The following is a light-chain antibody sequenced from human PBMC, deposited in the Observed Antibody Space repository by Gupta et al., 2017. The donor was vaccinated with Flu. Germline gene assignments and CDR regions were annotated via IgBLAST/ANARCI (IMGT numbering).Light chain of an antibody. CDR3: QQYGSSWT. J-gene: IGKJ1*01. CDR2: GAS. CDR1: QSVRS. Sequence: EIVLTQSPGTLSLSPGEGATLSCRASQSVRSIAWYQQKPGQAPSLLIYGASSRATGIPDRFSGSGSGTDFTLTISRLEPEDFAVYYCQQYGSSWTFGQGTKVEIK. V-gene: IGKV3-20*01.